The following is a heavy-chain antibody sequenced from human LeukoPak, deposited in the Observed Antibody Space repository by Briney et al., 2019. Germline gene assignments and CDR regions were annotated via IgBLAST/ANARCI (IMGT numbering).Heavy chain of an antibody. D-gene: IGHD1-26*01. J-gene: IGHJ4*02. V-gene: IGHV3-33*06. CDR2: IWYDGSNK. CDR3: AKDSSAYSGSYYDY. CDR1: GFIFSSHG. Sequence: GRSLRLSCAASGFIFSSHGMHWVRQSPGKGLEWVAVIWYDGSNKYYADSVKGRSTISRDNSKNTVYLQMNSLRAEDTAIYYCAKDSSAYSGSYYDYWGQGTLVTVSS.